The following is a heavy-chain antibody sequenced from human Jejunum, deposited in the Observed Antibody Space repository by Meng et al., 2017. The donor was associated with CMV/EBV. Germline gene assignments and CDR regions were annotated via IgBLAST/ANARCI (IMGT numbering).Heavy chain of an antibody. CDR1: GFTFSSYW. V-gene: IGHV3-7*01. J-gene: IGHJ6*02. CDR2: IKENGGEK. Sequence: AASGFTFSSYWMDWVRQAPGKGLEWVANIKENGGEKYYADSVKGRFTISRDNAKNSLYLQMNSLRVEDTAVYYCARGGVPYGMDVWGQGTKVTVSS. CDR3: ARGGVPYGMDV. D-gene: IGHD2-8*01.